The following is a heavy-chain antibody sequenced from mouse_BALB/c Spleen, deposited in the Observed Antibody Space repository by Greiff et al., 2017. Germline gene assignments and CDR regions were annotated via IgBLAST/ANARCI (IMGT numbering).Heavy chain of an antibody. CDR2: ISSGGSYT. D-gene: IGHD2-2*01. J-gene: IGHJ4*01. CDR3: TREGGYDEDMDY. V-gene: IGHV5-6-4*01. Sequence: EVKVEESGGGLVKPGGSLKLSCAASGFTFSSYTMSWVRQTPEKRLEWVATISSGGSYTYYPDSVKGRFTISRDNAKNTLYLQMSSLKSEDTAMYYCTREGGYDEDMDYWGQGASVTVSS. CDR1: GFTFSSYT.